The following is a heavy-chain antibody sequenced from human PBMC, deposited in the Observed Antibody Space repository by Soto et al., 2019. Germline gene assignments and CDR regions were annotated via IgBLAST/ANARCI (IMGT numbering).Heavy chain of an antibody. J-gene: IGHJ4*02. CDR2: IYSGGST. V-gene: IGHV3-66*01. D-gene: IGHD3-16*01. CDR3: AAYSHKGY. Sequence: EEQLVESGGDLVQPGGSLRLSCAASGFTVSNNYMSWVRQAPGKGLEWVSLIYSGGSTYYADSVEGRFTISTDSSKNTLYLQMNSLRAEDTAMYYCAAYSHKGYWGQGTLVTVSS. CDR1: GFTVSNNY.